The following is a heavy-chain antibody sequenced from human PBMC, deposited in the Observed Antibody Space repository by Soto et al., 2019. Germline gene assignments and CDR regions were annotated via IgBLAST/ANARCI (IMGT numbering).Heavy chain of an antibody. Sequence: QVQLQQWGAGLLKPSETLSLTCAVYGGSFSGYYWSWIRQPPGKGLEWIGEIKHSGSTNYNPSLKSRVTISVDTSKSQFSLKLSSVTAADTAVYYCASGKWLRPFDYWGQGTLVTVSS. J-gene: IGHJ4*02. CDR3: ASGKWLRPFDY. CDR1: GGSFSGYY. D-gene: IGHD5-12*01. V-gene: IGHV4-34*01. CDR2: IKHSGST.